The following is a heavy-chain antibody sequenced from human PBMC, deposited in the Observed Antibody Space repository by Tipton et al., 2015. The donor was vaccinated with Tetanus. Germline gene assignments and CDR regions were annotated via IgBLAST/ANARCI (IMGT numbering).Heavy chain of an antibody. D-gene: IGHD6-6*01. CDR2: VYYSGST. J-gene: IGHJ5*02. Sequence: LRLSCTVSGGSISGSPYFWNWIRHQPGKGLEWIGYVYYSGSTFYNPSLESRVTISVDTSKNQFSLNLTSVTAADTAMYYCARDQGGGRVVRLNWFDPWGQGTLVTVSS. V-gene: IGHV4-31*03. CDR3: ARDQGGGRVVRLNWFDP. CDR1: GGSISGSPYF.